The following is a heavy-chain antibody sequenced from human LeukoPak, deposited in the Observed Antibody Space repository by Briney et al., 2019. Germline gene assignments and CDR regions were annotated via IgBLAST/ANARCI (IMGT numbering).Heavy chain of an antibody. V-gene: IGHV1-2*02. D-gene: IGHD2-2*01. CDR2: INPNSGGT. CDR1: GYTFTGYY. CDR3: ASWTAVVVPRIATLEFDY. J-gene: IGHJ4*02. Sequence: GASVKVSCKASGYTFTGYYMLWVRQAPGQGLEWMGWINPNSGGTNYAQKFQGRVTMTRDTSISTAYMELSRLRSDDTAVYYCASWTAVVVPRIATLEFDYWGQGTLVTVSS.